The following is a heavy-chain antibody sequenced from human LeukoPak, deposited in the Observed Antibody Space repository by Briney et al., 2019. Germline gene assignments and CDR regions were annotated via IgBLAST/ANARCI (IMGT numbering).Heavy chain of an antibody. CDR2: ISGRGANT. V-gene: IGHV3-23*01. CDR1: EFTFTNYA. D-gene: IGHD7-27*01. Sequence: GGSLRLSCAASEFTFTNYAINWVRQAPGKGLEWVSAISGRGANTYYADSVKGRFTISRDNSKNTLYLQMSTLRAEDTAVYYCAKATAPHLGYAFDIWGQGTMVIVFS. CDR3: AKATAPHLGYAFDI. J-gene: IGHJ3*02.